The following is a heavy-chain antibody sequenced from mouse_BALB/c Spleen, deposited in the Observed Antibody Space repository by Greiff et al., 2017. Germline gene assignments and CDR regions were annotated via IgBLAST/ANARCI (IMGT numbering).Heavy chain of an antibody. CDR1: GFNIKDTY. CDR2: IDPANGNT. V-gene: IGHV14-3*02. Sequence: EVQLQQSGAELVKPGASVKLSCTASGFNIKDTYMHWVKQRPEQGLEWIGRIDPANGNTKYDPKFQGKATITADTSSNTAYLQLSSLTSEDTAVYYCAPFITTVVAPAYWGQGTLVTVSA. J-gene: IGHJ3*01. D-gene: IGHD1-1*01. CDR3: APFITTVVAPAY.